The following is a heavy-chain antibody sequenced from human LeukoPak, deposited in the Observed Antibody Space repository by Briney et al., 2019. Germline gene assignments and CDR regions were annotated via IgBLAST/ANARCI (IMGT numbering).Heavy chain of an antibody. J-gene: IGHJ4*02. CDR2: ISSSRSYI. D-gene: IGHD3-10*01. V-gene: IGHV3-21*01. CDR1: GFTFSSYS. Sequence: GGSLRLSCAASGFTFSSYSMNWVRQAPGKGLEWGSSISSSRSYIYPAASVKGRFTISKDNAKTPPDLKMNSLGAKAPAFYYGXXXXXXXXSGSYYNSVDSGWGQGTLVTVSS. CDR3: XXXXXXXXSGSYYNSVDSG.